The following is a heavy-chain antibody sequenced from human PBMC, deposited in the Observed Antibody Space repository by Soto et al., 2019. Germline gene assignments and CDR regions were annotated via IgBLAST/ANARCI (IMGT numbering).Heavy chain of an antibody. J-gene: IGHJ6*02. D-gene: IGHD6-13*01. Sequence: PSQTLSLTCAISGDSVSSNSSAWNWIRQSPSRVLEWLGRTYYRSKWYNDYAVSVKSRITINPDTSKNQFSLQLNSVTPEDTAVYYCARSVWAAAGIYYYYGMDVWGQGTTVTV. CDR3: ARSVWAAAGIYYYYGMDV. V-gene: IGHV6-1*01. CDR2: TYYRSKWYN. CDR1: GDSVSSNSSA.